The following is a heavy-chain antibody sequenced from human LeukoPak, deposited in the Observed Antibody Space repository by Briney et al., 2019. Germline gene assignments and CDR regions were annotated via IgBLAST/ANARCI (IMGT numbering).Heavy chain of an antibody. CDR2: INHSGST. Sequence: SETLSLTCAVYGGSFSGYYWSWIRQPPGKGLEWIGEINHSGSTNYNPSLKSRVTISVDTSKNQFSLKLSSVTAADTAVYYCARVNTVMAFDYWGQGTLVTVSS. D-gene: IGHD5-18*01. CDR1: GGSFSGYY. CDR3: ARVNTVMAFDY. J-gene: IGHJ4*02. V-gene: IGHV4-34*01.